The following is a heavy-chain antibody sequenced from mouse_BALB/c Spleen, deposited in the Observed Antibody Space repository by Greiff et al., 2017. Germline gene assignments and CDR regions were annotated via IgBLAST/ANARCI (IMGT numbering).Heavy chain of an antibody. CDR2: IYPGNSDT. D-gene: IGHD1-1*01. J-gene: IGHJ2*01. CDR1: GYSFTSYW. CDR3: TQNYYGSSSDY. Sequence: VQLQQSGTVLARPGASVKMSCKASGYSFTSYWMHWVKQRPGQGLEWNGAIYPGNSDTSYNQKFKGKAKLTAVTSASTAYMELSSLTNEDSAVYYCTQNYYGSSSDYWGQGTTLTVSS. V-gene: IGHV1-5*01.